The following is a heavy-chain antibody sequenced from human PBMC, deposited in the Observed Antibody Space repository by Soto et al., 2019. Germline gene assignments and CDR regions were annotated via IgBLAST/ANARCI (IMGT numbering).Heavy chain of an antibody. D-gene: IGHD3-3*02. Sequence: QVQLVESGGGLVKPGGSLRLSCAASGFTFNHYYMTWIRHAPGTGLEWVSYISSTGSYTKYADSVKGRFTISRDNGKNSLYLQMDSLRDEDTGIYYCARDPSIRSPPDYWGRGTQVTVSS. CDR3: ARDPSIRSPPDY. CDR1: GFTFNHYY. CDR2: ISSTGSYT. J-gene: IGHJ4*02. V-gene: IGHV3-11*05.